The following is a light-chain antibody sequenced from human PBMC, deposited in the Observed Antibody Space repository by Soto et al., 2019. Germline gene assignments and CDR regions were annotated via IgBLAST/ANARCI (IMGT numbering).Light chain of an antibody. V-gene: IGLV2-8*01. CDR1: SSDVGGYNY. Sequence: QSALTQPPSASGSPGQSVTISCTGTSSDVGGYNYVSWYQQHPGKAPKLMIYEVSKRPPGVPDRFSGSKSGNTASLTVSGLQAEDEADYYCLSYTSANTRVFGGGTRVTVL. CDR3: LSYTSANTRV. CDR2: EVS. J-gene: IGLJ3*02.